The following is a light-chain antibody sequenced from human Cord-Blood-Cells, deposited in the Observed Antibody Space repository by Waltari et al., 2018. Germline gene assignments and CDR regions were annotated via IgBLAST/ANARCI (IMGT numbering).Light chain of an antibody. J-gene: IGKJ2*01. CDR2: DAS. V-gene: IGKV1-5*01. CDR1: QSISSW. Sequence: DIQMTQSPSTLSASVGDRVTITCRASQSISSWLAWYQQKPGQAPKLLIYDASSLESGVPSRFSGSGSGTEFTLTISSLQPDDLATYYCQQYNSYSVTFGQGTKLEIK. CDR3: QQYNSYSVT.